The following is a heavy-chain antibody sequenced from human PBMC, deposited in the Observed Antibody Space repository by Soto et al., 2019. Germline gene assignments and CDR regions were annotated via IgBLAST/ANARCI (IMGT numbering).Heavy chain of an antibody. CDR2: ISATGGGT. Sequence: PGGSLRLSCAASGFKFSNYAMSWVRQAPGRGLEWVSLISATGGGTYYADSVTGRFTISRDNSHNTLYLQLHSLTSEDTAVYYCAKDRRAGGNDAFYFDVGGQGAQVTVSS. V-gene: IGHV3-23*01. J-gene: IGHJ5*02. CDR3: AKDRRAGGNDAFYFDV. CDR1: GFKFSNYA. D-gene: IGHD1-1*01.